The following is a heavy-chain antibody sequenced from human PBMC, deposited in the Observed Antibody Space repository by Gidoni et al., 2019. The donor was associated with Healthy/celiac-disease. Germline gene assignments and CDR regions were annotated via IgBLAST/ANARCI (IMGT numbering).Heavy chain of an antibody. Sequence: EVQLLESGGGLVQPGGSLRLCCAASGFTSRSSARSWVRQAPGKGLEWGSAIRGLGGSTYYADSVKGRFTISRDNSKNTLYLQMNSLRAEDTAVYYCAKQPAAAGSHFDYWGQGTLVNVSS. CDR1: GFTSRSSA. V-gene: IGHV3-23*01. D-gene: IGHD6-13*01. J-gene: IGHJ4*02. CDR3: AKQPAAAGSHFDY. CDR2: IRGLGGST.